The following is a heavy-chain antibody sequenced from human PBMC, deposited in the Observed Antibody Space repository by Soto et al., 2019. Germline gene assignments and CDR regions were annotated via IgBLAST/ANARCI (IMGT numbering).Heavy chain of an antibody. J-gene: IGHJ5*02. CDR2: FDPEDGET. CDR1: GYTLTELS. V-gene: IGHV1-24*01. CDR3: ETRQDCSGGSCYSSNWFDP. Sequence: ASVKVSCKVSGYTLTELSMHWVRQAPGKGLEWMGGFDPEDGETIYAQKFQGRVTMTEDTSTDTAYMELSSLRSEDTAVYYCETRQDCSGGSCYSSNWFDPWGQGTLVTVSS. D-gene: IGHD2-15*01.